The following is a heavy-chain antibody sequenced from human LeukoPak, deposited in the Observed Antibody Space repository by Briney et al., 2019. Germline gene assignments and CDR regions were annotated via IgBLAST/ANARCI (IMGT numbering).Heavy chain of an antibody. J-gene: IGHJ4*02. CDR2: ISSSSSTI. V-gene: IGHV3-48*01. CDR3: ARDPGYYDSSGYY. CDR1: GFTFSSYS. Sequence: GSLRLSCAASGFTFSSYSMNWVRQAPGKGLEWVSSISSSSSTIYYADSVKGRFTISRDNAKNSLYLQMNSLRAEDTAVYYCARDPGYYDSSGYYWGQGTLVTVSS. D-gene: IGHD3-22*01.